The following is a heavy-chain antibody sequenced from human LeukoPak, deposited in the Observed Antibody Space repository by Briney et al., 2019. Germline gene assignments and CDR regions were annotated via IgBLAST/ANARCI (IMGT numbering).Heavy chain of an antibody. Sequence: GGSLRLSCAASGFTVSSNYMSWVRQAPGKGLEWVSVIYSGGSTYYADSVKGRFTIFRDNAKNSLYLQMNSLRDEDTAVYYCARDSGGSFDYWGQGTLVTVSS. CDR3: ARDSGGSFDY. J-gene: IGHJ4*02. CDR2: IYSGGST. CDR1: GFTVSSNY. D-gene: IGHD3-16*01. V-gene: IGHV3-53*01.